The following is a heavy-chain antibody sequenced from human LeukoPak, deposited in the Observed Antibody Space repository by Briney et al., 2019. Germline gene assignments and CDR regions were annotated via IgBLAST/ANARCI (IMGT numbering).Heavy chain of an antibody. D-gene: IGHD6-13*01. V-gene: IGHV3-21*01. CDR3: ARGNMAAGTGGYFDY. CDR2: IRSSSSYI. J-gene: IGHJ4*02. Sequence: GGSLRLSCAASGFTFSSYSMNWVRQAPGKGLEWVSSIRSSSSYIYYADSVKGRFTISRDNAKNSLYLQMNSLRAEDTAVYYCARGNMAAGTGGYFDYWGQGTLVTVSS. CDR1: GFTFSSYS.